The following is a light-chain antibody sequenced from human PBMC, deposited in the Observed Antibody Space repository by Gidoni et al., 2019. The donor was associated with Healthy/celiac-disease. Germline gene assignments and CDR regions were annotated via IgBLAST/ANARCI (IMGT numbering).Light chain of an antibody. V-gene: IGKV1-33*01. CDR2: DAS. Sequence: DIQMTQSPSSLSASVGDRVTITCQTRQDISNYLNWYQQKPGKAPKLLIYDASNLETGVPSRFSGSGSGTDFTFTISSLQPEDIATYYCQQYDSLPRTFGQGTKLEIK. CDR1: QDISNY. CDR3: QQYDSLPRT. J-gene: IGKJ2*01.